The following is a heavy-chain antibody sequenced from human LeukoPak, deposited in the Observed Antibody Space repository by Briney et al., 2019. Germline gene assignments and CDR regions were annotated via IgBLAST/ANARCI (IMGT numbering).Heavy chain of an antibody. CDR2: IIPIFGIA. CDR1: RGTFSSYA. J-gene: IGHJ5*02. CDR3: ARDELTPDIVPTLVP. Sequence: SVKVSCKASRGTFSSYAISWVRQAPGQGLEWMGRIIPIFGIANYAQKFQGRVTITADKSTSTAYMELSSLRSEDTAVYYCARDELTPDIVPTLVPWGQGTLVTVSS. V-gene: IGHV1-69*04. D-gene: IGHD2-15*01.